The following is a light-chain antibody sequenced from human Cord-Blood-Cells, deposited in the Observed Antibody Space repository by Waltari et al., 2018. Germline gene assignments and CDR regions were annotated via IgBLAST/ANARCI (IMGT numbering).Light chain of an antibody. V-gene: IGLV2-23*01. CDR1: SSDVGSYNL. Sequence: QSALTQPASVSGSPGQSITISCTGTSSDVGSYNLVSWYQQHPGKAPKLMIYEGSKRPSGVSNRFSGSKSGNPASLTISGLQAEDEADYYCCSYAGSYVFETGTKVTVL. CDR2: EGS. CDR3: CSYAGSYV. J-gene: IGLJ1*01.